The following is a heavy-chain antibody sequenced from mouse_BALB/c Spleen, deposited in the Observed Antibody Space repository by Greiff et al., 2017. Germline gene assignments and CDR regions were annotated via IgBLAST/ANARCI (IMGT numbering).Heavy chain of an antibody. CDR1: GYTFTSYW. Sequence: VQLKQSGTVLARPGASVKMSCKASGYTFTSYWMHWVKQRPGQGLEWIGAIYPGNSDTSYNQKFKGKAKLTAVTSTSTAYMELSSLTNEDSAVYYCTRGNYYGSSYGYFDVWGAGTTVTVSS. V-gene: IGHV1-5*01. CDR2: IYPGNSDT. J-gene: IGHJ1*01. CDR3: TRGNYYGSSYGYFDV. D-gene: IGHD1-1*01.